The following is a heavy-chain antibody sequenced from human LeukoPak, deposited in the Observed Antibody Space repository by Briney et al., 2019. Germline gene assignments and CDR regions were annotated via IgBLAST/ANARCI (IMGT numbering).Heavy chain of an antibody. CDR2: NYPGDSDP. D-gene: IGHD3-22*01. V-gene: IGHV5-51*01. CDR1: GYSFTSYW. CDR3: ARSDYYDSSGSDY. J-gene: IGHJ4*02. Sequence: GESLKISCKGSGYSFTSYWIGWVRQMPGKGLEWMGINYPGDSDPIYSPSFQGQVTISADKSISTAYLQWSSLKASDTAMYYCARSDYYDSSGSDYWGQGTLVTVSS.